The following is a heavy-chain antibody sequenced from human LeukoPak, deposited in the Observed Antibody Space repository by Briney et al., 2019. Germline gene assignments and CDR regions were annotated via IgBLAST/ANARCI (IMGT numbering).Heavy chain of an antibody. CDR1: GGSISSYY. CDR3: ARESIAAAGNWFDP. CDR2: IYYSGST. V-gene: IGHV4-59*01. D-gene: IGHD6-13*01. J-gene: IGHJ5*02. Sequence: PSETLSLTCTVSGGSISSYYWSWIRQPPGKGLEWIGYIYYSGSTNYNPSLKSRVTISVDTSKNQFSLKLSSVTAADTAVYYCARESIAAAGNWFDPWGQGTLVIVSS.